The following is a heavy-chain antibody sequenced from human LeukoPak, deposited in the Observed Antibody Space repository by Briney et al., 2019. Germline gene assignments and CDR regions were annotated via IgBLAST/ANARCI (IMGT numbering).Heavy chain of an antibody. CDR1: GFTFGDYA. CDR2: IRSKAYGETA. V-gene: IGHV3-49*03. Sequence: GGSLRLSCTASGFTFGDYAMSWIRQAPGKGLEWVGFIRSKAYGETADHAASVKGRFTISRDDSKAIAYLQMNSLKTEDTAVYHCTRDRGAYNLYDYWGQGTLVTVSS. D-gene: IGHD1-1*01. J-gene: IGHJ4*02. CDR3: TRDRGAYNLYDY.